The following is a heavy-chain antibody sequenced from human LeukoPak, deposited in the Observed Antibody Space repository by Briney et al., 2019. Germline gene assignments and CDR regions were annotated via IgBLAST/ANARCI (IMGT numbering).Heavy chain of an antibody. Sequence: GESLKISCKGSGYSFTSYWIGWVRQMPGKGLEWMGIIYPGDSDTRYSPSFQGQVTISADKSISTAYLQWSSLKASDTAMYYCARHLKATAAYYYYYYMDVWGEGTTVTVSS. CDR2: IYPGDSDT. CDR3: ARHLKATAAYYYYYYMDV. J-gene: IGHJ6*03. V-gene: IGHV5-51*01. CDR1: GYSFTSYW.